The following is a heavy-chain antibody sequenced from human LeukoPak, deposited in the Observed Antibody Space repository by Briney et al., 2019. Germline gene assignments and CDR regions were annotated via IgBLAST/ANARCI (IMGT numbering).Heavy chain of an antibody. CDR3: AKDPYYYDSSDYLRDVRGYFDL. CDR2: ISGRGNTI. D-gene: IGHD3-22*01. J-gene: IGHJ2*01. Sequence: GGSLRLSCAASGFTFSSYNMNWVRQAPGKGLEWVSYISGRGNTIKYADSVKGRFTISRDNAKNSLYLHMSSLRAEDTAVYYCAKDPYYYDSSDYLRDVRGYFDLWGRGTLVTVSS. V-gene: IGHV3-48*04. CDR1: GFTFSSYN.